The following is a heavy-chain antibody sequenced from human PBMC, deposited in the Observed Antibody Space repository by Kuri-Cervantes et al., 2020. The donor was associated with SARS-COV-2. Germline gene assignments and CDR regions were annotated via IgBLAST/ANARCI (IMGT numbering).Heavy chain of an antibody. CDR2: IRYDGSNK. Sequence: GESLKISCAASGFTFSSYGMHWVRQAPGKGLEWVAFIRYDGSNKYYADSVKGRFTISRDNSKNTLYLQMNSLRAEDTAVYYCAKDPVYHYYYMDVWGKGTTVTVSS. CDR3: AKDPVYHYYYMDV. J-gene: IGHJ6*03. CDR1: GFTFSSYG. V-gene: IGHV3-30*02.